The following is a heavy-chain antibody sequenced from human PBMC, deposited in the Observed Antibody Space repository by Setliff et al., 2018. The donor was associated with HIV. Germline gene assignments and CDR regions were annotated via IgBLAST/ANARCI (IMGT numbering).Heavy chain of an antibody. CDR1: GGSISSGIYY. J-gene: IGHJ4*02. Sequence: SDTLSLTCTVSGGSISSGIYYWSWIRQPAGKGLEWIGRIYTSGSTNYNPSLKSRVTISVDTSKNQFSLKLSSVTAADTAVYYCARSHFYCSGGSCYSGYFDYWGQGTLVTVS. CDR2: IYTSGST. V-gene: IGHV4-61*02. CDR3: ARSHFYCSGGSCYSGYFDY. D-gene: IGHD2-15*01.